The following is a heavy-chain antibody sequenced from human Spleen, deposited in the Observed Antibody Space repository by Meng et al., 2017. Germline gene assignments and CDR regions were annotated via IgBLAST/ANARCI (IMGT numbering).Heavy chain of an antibody. CDR2: INHSGST. CDR3: ARGPTTMAHDFDY. D-gene: IGHD4-11*01. V-gene: IGHV4-34*01. Sequence: VRRPQWGPGLLKPSETLPLTCVVSGGSFSDYYWSWIRQPPGKGLEWIGEINHSGSTNYNPSLESRATISVDTSQNNLSLKLSSVTAADSAVYYCARGPTTMAHDFDYWGQGTLVTVSS. J-gene: IGHJ4*02. CDR1: GGSFSDYY.